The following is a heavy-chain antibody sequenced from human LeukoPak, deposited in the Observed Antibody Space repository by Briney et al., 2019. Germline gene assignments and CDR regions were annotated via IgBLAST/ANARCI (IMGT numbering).Heavy chain of an antibody. D-gene: IGHD6-19*01. CDR3: ARATYSSGWTGYWFDP. Sequence: SETLSLTCTVSGGSISSGGYYWSWIRQHPGKGLEWIGYIYYSGSTYYNPSLKSRVTISVDTSKNQFSLKLSSVTAADTAVYYCARATYSSGWTGYWFDPWGQGTLVTVSS. J-gene: IGHJ5*02. CDR1: GGSISSGGYY. V-gene: IGHV4-31*03. CDR2: IYYSGST.